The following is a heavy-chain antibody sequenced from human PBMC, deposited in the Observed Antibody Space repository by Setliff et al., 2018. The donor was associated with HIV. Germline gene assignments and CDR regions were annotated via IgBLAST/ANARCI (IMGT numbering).Heavy chain of an antibody. J-gene: IGHJ4*02. Sequence: PGGSLRLSCATSGFTFGDYLMSWVRQVPGKGLEWVSGISWNGKIIGYGDSVRGRFTISRDDAKNTLYLQMNSLRGEDTAVYYCSRHLGYCSTTNSCWGQGTPVTVSS. V-gene: IGHV3-20*04. D-gene: IGHD2-2*03. CDR3: SRHLGYCSTTNSC. CDR2: ISWNGKII. CDR1: GFTFGDYL.